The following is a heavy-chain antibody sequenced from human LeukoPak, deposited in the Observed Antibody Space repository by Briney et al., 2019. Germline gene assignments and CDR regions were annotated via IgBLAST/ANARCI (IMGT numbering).Heavy chain of an antibody. CDR1: TFTLRGCE. Sequence: GGSLRLSCTASTFTLRGCEMNWVRQTPGKGLEWLAYISDSGNTFFYASFVRGRFTISRDNAKNTLYLQMTALRVEDTGLYFCARVRAFGDGINWFDPWGQGTLVTVSS. D-gene: IGHD2-21*01. CDR2: ISDSGNTF. J-gene: IGHJ5*02. CDR3: ARVRAFGDGINWFDP. V-gene: IGHV3-48*03.